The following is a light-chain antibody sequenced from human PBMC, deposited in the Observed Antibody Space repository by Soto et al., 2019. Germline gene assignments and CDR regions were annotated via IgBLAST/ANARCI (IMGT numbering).Light chain of an antibody. J-gene: IGKJ4*01. CDR2: DAT. CDR3: QQRSTWPLT. CDR1: QSVRIY. V-gene: IGKV3-11*01. Sequence: EIVLTQSPATLSLSPGERATLSCRASQSVRIYLAWYQQKPGQAPRLLIYDATNRATGIPARFSGGGSGTDFTLTISSLEPEDFAVDYWQQRSTWPLTFGGGTKVEIK.